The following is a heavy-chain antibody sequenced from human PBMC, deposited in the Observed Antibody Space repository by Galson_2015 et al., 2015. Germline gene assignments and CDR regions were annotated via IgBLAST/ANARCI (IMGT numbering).Heavy chain of an antibody. Sequence: SVKVSCKASGYTFTGYYVHWVRQTPGQGLEWMGRIYPNSGGTNYAQKFQGRFTMTRDTSISTAFMELSGLISDDTAVYYCARGPRAAAVSGGDNWFDPWGQGTLVTVSS. J-gene: IGHJ5*02. CDR2: IYPNSGGT. CDR1: GYTFTGYY. V-gene: IGHV1-2*06. D-gene: IGHD2-15*01. CDR3: ARGPRAAAVSGGDNWFDP.